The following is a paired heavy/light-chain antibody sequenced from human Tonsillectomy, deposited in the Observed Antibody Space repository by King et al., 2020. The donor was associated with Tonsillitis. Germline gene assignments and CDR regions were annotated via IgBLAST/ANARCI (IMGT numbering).Heavy chain of an antibody. Sequence: QVQLVQSGAEVKKPGASVRVSCKASGYTFTDYFMHWVRQAPGQGLEWMGWINPNSGGTNYAQKFQGRLTMTRDTSISTAYMELSRLRSDDTAVYYCAKEDYYDSTGYDEQFDYWGQGTLVTVSS. CDR2: INPNSGGT. J-gene: IGHJ4*02. CDR1: GYTFTDYF. CDR3: AKEDYYDSTGYDEQFDY. V-gene: IGHV1-2*02. D-gene: IGHD3-22*01.
Light chain of an antibody. Sequence: QSALTQPASVSGSPGQSITISCTATSSDVGSYDLVSWYQQHPGKAPKLMIFEVSKRPSGVSNRFSGSKSGNTASLTISGLQAEDEADYYCCSYAGNRTWVFGGGTNLTVL. CDR2: EVS. CDR1: SSDVGSYDL. V-gene: IGLV2-23*02. J-gene: IGLJ3*02. CDR3: CSYAGNRTWV.